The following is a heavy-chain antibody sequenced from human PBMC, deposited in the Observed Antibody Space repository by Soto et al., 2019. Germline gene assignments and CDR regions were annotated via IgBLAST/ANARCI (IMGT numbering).Heavy chain of an antibody. CDR3: ARLDSDELVHYYMDV. CDR1: GGSISSSSYY. Sequence: SETLSLTCTVSGGSISSSSYYWGWIRQPPGKGLEWIGSIYYSGSTYYNPLLKSRVTISVDTSKHQFSLKLSPVTAADTAVYYCARLDSDELVHYYMDVWGKGTTVTVSS. CDR2: IYYSGST. J-gene: IGHJ6*03. D-gene: IGHD6-6*01. V-gene: IGHV4-39*01.